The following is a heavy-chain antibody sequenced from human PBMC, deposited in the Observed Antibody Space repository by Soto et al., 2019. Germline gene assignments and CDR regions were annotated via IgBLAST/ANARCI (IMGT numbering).Heavy chain of an antibody. J-gene: IGHJ5*02. CDR3: ARLGEGLQGALGIWFDP. CDR2: IYPGDSDT. CDR1: GYSFTSYW. V-gene: IGHV5-51*01. Sequence: GESLKISCKGSGYSFTSYWIGWARQMPGKGLEWMGIIYPGDSDTRYSPSFQGQVTISADKSISTAYLQWSSLKASDTAMYYCARLGEGLQGALGIWFDPWGQGTLVTVSS.